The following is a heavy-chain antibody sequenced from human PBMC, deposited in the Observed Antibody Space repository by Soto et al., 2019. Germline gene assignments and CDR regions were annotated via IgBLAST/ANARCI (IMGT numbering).Heavy chain of an antibody. CDR2: IHYSGSV. D-gene: IGHD2-21*02. Sequence: QVQLQESGPGLVRPSQTLSLTCTVSGGSISFDHYHWTWIRQPAGKGLEWIGYIHYSGSVYYNPSLQSRVSMSVDTSKHLFSLKLRSVTAADTAVYFCVREDDGGDRDYYGLDVWGQGTTVTVSS. CDR1: GGSISFDHYH. J-gene: IGHJ6*02. CDR3: VREDDGGDRDYYGLDV. V-gene: IGHV4-30-4*01.